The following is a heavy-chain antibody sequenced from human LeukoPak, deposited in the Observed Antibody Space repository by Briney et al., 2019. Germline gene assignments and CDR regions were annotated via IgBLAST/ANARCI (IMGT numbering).Heavy chain of an antibody. Sequence: SETLSLTCTVSGGSISSYYWSWIRQPPGKGLEWIGYMYYSGSTNYNPSLKSRVTISVDTSKNQFSLKLSSVTAADTAVFYCARSTYSSSHRSGLSAFDIWGQGTLVTVSS. CDR1: GGSISSYY. V-gene: IGHV4-59*12. CDR2: MYYSGST. CDR3: ARSTYSSSHRSGLSAFDI. D-gene: IGHD6-13*01. J-gene: IGHJ3*02.